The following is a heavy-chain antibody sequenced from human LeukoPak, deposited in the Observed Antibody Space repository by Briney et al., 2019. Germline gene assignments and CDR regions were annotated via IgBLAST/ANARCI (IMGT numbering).Heavy chain of an antibody. CDR3: ARESIAAAGDY. CDR1: GFTFSSYA. J-gene: IGHJ4*02. Sequence: PGGSLRLSCAASGFTFSSYAMHWVRQAPGKGLEWVAVISYDGSNKYYADSVKGRFTISRDNSKNTLYLQMNSLRAEDTAVYYCARESIAAAGDYWGQGTLVTVSS. D-gene: IGHD6-13*01. CDR2: ISYDGSNK. V-gene: IGHV3-30-3*01.